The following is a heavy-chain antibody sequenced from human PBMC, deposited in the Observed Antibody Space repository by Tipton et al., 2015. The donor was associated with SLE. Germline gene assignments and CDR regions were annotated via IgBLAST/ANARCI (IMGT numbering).Heavy chain of an antibody. V-gene: IGHV1-46*01. J-gene: IGHJ4*02. Sequence: QVQLVQSGAEVKKPGASVKVSCMASGYTFTSYYMHWVRQAPGQGLEWMGIINPSGGSTSYAQKFQGRVTMTRDTSTRTVYMRLSILRSDDTAVYYCAGVGVAAAGRPFNYWGQGTLVTVSS. CDR1: GYTFTSYY. D-gene: IGHD6-13*01. CDR2: INPSGGST. CDR3: AGVGVAAAGRPFNY.